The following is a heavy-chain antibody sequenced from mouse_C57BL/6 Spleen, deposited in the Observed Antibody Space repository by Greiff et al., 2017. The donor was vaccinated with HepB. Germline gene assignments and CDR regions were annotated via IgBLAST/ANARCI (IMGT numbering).Heavy chain of an antibody. Sequence: EVKVIESGGGLVKPGGSLKLSCAASGFTFSDYGMHWVRQDPEKGLEWVAYISSGSSTIYYADTVKGRFTISRDNAKNTLFLQMTSLRSEDTAMYYCARITYGSSYDYWGQGTTLTVSS. CDR2: ISSGSSTI. V-gene: IGHV5-17*01. D-gene: IGHD1-1*01. J-gene: IGHJ2*01. CDR3: ARITYGSSYDY. CDR1: GFTFSDYG.